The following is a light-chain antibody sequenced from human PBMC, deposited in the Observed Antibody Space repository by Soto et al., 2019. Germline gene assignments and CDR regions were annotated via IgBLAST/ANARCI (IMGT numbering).Light chain of an antibody. Sequence: QSVLTQPPSVSGAPGQRVTISCTGSSTNIGAGYDVHWYQQLPGTAPKLLIYVNNNRPSGVPDRFSGSKSGTSASLAITVLQAEDEADYYCQSYDSSLSGYVVFGGGTTLTVL. CDR2: VNN. CDR3: QSYDSSLSGYVV. J-gene: IGLJ2*01. V-gene: IGLV1-40*01. CDR1: STNIGAGYD.